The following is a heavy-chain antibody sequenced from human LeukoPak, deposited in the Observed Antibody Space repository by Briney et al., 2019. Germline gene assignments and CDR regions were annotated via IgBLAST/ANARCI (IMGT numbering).Heavy chain of an antibody. CDR3: AKGGGRDSTFGDFDY. V-gene: IGHV3-53*05. D-gene: IGHD2-21*02. CDR2: IYSGGST. CDR1: GFTVSSNY. Sequence: PGGSLRLSCAASGFTVSSNYMSWVRQAPGKGLEWVSVIYSGGSTYYADSVKGRFTISRDNAKNSLYLQMNSLRAEDTALYYCAKGGGRDSTFGDFDYWGQGTLVTVSS. J-gene: IGHJ4*02.